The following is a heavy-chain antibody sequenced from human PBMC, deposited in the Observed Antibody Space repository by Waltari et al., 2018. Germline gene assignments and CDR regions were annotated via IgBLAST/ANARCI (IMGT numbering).Heavy chain of an antibody. D-gene: IGHD3-9*01. CDR3: ARDFTVRYFDWLCQGELYYLDN. CDR1: GGSISSSSNY. J-gene: IGHJ4*01. V-gene: IGHV4-39*07. Sequence: QLQQSCPGLMMTSEALSLTCTVAGGSISSSSNYWGWIRQPPGKGLEWIGSIYYSGNNHQHPSPQGRGTDAVDPSKNPFSLDLMSVTGADTAGYFWARDFTVRYFDWLCQGELYYLDNRGHGTLVTVSP. CDR2: IYYSGNN.